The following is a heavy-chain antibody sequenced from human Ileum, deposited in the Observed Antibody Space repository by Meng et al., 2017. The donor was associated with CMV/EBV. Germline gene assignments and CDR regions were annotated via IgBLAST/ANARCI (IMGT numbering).Heavy chain of an antibody. CDR2: INANNGYT. CDR3: ARAEILWFGELTNWLDP. CDR1: YTFANYA. D-gene: IGHD3-10*01. V-gene: IGHV1-18*01. Sequence: YTFANYAISWVRQAPGQGLEWIGWINANNGYTNYAQKLQGRVTVTIDTSTSTAYMELRTLRSDDTAVYYCARAEILWFGELTNWLDPWGQGTLVTVSS. J-gene: IGHJ5*02.